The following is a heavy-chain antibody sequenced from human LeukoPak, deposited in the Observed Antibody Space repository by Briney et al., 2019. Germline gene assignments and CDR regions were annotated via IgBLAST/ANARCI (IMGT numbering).Heavy chain of an antibody. V-gene: IGHV3-23*01. CDR1: GFTFSNYA. Sequence: GGSLRLSCAASGFTFSNYAMSWVRQAPGKGLEWVSSLNGRGDSPYYADSVKGRFPISRDNSKNTLYLQMHSLRVEDTAVYYCAKGPHRDYWGQGTLLTVSS. J-gene: IGHJ4*02. CDR3: AKGPHRDY. CDR2: LNGRGDSP.